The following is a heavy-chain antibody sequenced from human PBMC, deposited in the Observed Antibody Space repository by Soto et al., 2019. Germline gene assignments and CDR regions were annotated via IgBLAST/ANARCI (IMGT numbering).Heavy chain of an antibody. CDR3: ARGETYYYDSSGYGAFDY. V-gene: IGHV3-13*05. CDR1: GFTFSSYD. D-gene: IGHD3-22*01. CDR2: LGTAGDP. J-gene: IGHJ4*02. Sequence: EVQLVESGGGLVQPGGSLRLSCAASGFTFSSYDMHWVRQATGKGLEWVSALGTAGDPYYPGSVKGRFTISRENAKNSLYLQMNSRGAGDTAVYSCARGETYYYDSSGYGAFDYWGQGTLVTVSS.